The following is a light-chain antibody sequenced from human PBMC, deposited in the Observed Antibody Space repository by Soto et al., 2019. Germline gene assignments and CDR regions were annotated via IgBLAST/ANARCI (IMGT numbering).Light chain of an antibody. CDR3: SSYTSSSTRV. J-gene: IGLJ1*01. V-gene: IGLV2-14*01. Sequence: QSVLAQPASVSGSPGQSITISCTGTNSDVGNYNYVSWYQQHPDKAPKLLIYEDSNRPSGVSDRFSGSKSGNTASLTISGLQAEDEADYYCSSYTSSSTRVFGTGTKVTVL. CDR1: NSDVGNYNY. CDR2: EDS.